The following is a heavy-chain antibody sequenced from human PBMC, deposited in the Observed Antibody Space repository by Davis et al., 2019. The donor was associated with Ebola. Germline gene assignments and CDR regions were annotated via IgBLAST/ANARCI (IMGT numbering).Heavy chain of an antibody. CDR2: ISAYNGNT. CDR3: ARDITMIVGGWFDP. CDR1: GYSFTRYG. V-gene: IGHV1-18*01. Sequence: AASVKVSCKASGYSFTRYGITWVRQAPGQGLEWMGWISAYNGNTNYAQKPQGRVTMTTDTSTSTAYMELRSLRSDDTAVYYCARDITMIVGGWFDPWGQGTLVTVSS. D-gene: IGHD3-22*01. J-gene: IGHJ5*02.